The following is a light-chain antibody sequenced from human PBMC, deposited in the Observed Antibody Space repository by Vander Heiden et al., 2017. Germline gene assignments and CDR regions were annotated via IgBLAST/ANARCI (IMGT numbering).Light chain of an antibody. J-gene: IGLJ2*01. CDR2: GNS. CDR3: QSYDSSLSGRGV. V-gene: IGLV1-40*01. CDR1: SSNIGAGYD. Sequence: QSVLTQPPSVSGTPGQRVTIPCTGSSSNIGAGYDVRWYQQLPGTAPKLLIYGNSNRPSGVPDRFSGSKSGTSASLAITGLQAEDEADYYCQSYDSSLSGRGVFGGGTKLTVL.